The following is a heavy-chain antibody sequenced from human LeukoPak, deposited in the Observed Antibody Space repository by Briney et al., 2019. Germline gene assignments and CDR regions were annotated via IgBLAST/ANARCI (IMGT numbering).Heavy chain of an antibody. J-gene: IGHJ6*02. CDR3: ARDLQPEYSHTHYYYYGMDV. CDR2: ISSSSSYI. D-gene: IGHD4-11*01. CDR1: GFTFSSYS. Sequence: PGGSLRLSCAASGFTFSSYSMNWGRQAPGKGLEWVSSISSSSSYIYYADSVKGRFTISRDNAKNSLYLQMNSLRAEDTAVYYCARDLQPEYSHTHYYYYGMDVWGQGTTVTVSS. V-gene: IGHV3-21*01.